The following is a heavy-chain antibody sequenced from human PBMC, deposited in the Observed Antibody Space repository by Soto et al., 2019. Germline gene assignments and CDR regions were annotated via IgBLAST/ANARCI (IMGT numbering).Heavy chain of an antibody. V-gene: IGHV4-34*01. CDR3: ASPFYDYKHYYGMDV. Sequence: PETLSLTCAVYGGSFSGYYWSWIRQPPGKGLEWIGEINHSGSTNYNPSLKSRVTISVDTSKNQFSLKLSSVTAADTAVYYCASPFYDYKHYYGMDVWGQGTTVTVSS. CDR2: INHSGST. J-gene: IGHJ6*02. D-gene: IGHD4-4*01. CDR1: GGSFSGYY.